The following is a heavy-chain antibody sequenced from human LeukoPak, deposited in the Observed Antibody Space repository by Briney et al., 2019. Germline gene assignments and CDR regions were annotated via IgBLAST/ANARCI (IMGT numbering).Heavy chain of an antibody. V-gene: IGHV5-51*01. CDR3: ARQNDFRLDY. CDR2: IYPGDSDT. Sequence: HGESLRISCKGSGYTFSSYWIGWVRQLPGKGLEWMGIIYPGDSDTRYSPSLQGQVTISVDTSIGTAYLQWSSLKASDTAIYYCARQNDFRLDYWGQGTLVTVSS. J-gene: IGHJ4*02. D-gene: IGHD3-3*01. CDR1: GYTFSSYW.